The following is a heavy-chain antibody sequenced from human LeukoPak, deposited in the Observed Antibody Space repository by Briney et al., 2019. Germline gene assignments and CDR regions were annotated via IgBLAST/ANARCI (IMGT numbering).Heavy chain of an antibody. J-gene: IGHJ4*02. CDR1: GFTFSSYG. D-gene: IGHD4-11*01. Sequence: GGSLRLSCAASGFTFSSYGMHWVRQAPGKGLEWVAVIRYDGSNKYYADSVKGRFTVSRDNAKNLLYLQMNSLRAEDTAVYFCARDSYSKNDYWGQGTLVTVSS. V-gene: IGHV3-33*08. CDR2: IRYDGSNK. CDR3: ARDSYSKNDY.